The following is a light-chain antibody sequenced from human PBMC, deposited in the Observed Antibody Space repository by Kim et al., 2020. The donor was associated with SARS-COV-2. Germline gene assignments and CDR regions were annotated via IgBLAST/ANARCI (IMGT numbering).Light chain of an antibody. V-gene: IGLV2-14*01. J-gene: IGLJ2*01. CDR3: ISYTNRNSVV. Sequence: QSALTQPASVSGSPGQSITISCTGSTSDIGGYKYISWYQQHSGKAPKLMIYDVNNRPSGVPNRFSGSQSGYTASLTISSLHAEDEADCYCISYTNRNSVVFGGGSQLTVL. CDR1: TSDIGGYKY. CDR2: DVN.